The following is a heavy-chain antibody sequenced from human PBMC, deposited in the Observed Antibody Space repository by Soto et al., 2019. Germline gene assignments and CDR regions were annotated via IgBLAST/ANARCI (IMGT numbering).Heavy chain of an antibody. CDR3: AKNYGDYPCFDY. CDR1: GFTFSSYG. D-gene: IGHD4-17*01. Sequence: PGGSLRLSCAASGFTFSSYGMHWVRQAPGKGLEWVAVISYDGSNKYYADSVKGRFTISRDNSKNTLYLQMNSLRAEDTAVYYCAKNYGDYPCFDYWGQGTLVTVSS. CDR2: ISYDGSNK. J-gene: IGHJ4*02. V-gene: IGHV3-30*18.